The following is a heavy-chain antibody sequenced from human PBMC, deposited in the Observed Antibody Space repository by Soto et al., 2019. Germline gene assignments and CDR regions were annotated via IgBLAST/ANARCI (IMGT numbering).Heavy chain of an antibody. Sequence: PGGSLRLSCAASGFTFSSYAMSWVRQAPGKGLEWVSAISGSGGSTYYADSVKGRFTISRDNSKNTLYLQMNSLRAEDTAVYYCARYRDYDSSGYYYVILGAFDIWGQGTMVTVSS. CDR1: GFTFSSYA. J-gene: IGHJ3*02. CDR2: ISGSGGST. V-gene: IGHV3-23*01. CDR3: ARYRDYDSSGYYYVILGAFDI. D-gene: IGHD3-22*01.